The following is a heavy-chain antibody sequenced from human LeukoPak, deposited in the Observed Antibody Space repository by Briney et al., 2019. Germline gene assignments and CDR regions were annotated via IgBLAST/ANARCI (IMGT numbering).Heavy chain of an antibody. Sequence: GGSLRLSCAASGFIFSSYAMSWVRQAPGKGLEWVSGISGSGGSTYYAGSVKGRFTISRDNSKNTLYLQMNSLRAEDTAVYYCAKDRGPYSGYDSFFDFWGQGTLVTVSS. CDR1: GFIFSSYA. D-gene: IGHD5-12*01. J-gene: IGHJ4*02. CDR3: AKDRGPYSGYDSFFDF. CDR2: ISGSGGST. V-gene: IGHV3-23*01.